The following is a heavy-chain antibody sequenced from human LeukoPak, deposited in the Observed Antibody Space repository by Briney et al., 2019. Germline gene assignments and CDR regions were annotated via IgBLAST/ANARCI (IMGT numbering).Heavy chain of an antibody. D-gene: IGHD2/OR15-2a*01. V-gene: IGHV3-7*03. Sequence: GGSLRLSCATSGFTFSDYWMSWVRQAPGKRLEWVANIKQNGIEKYHVDSVKGRFTISGDNAKNSLDLQMTSLRVEDTAMYYCARACNKSGCPYYFDSWGQGTLVTVSS. CDR3: ARACNKSGCPYYFDS. CDR1: GFTFSDYW. J-gene: IGHJ4*02. CDR2: IKQNGIEK.